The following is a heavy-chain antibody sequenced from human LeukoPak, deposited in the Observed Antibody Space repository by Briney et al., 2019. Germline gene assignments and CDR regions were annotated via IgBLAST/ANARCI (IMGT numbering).Heavy chain of an antibody. CDR2: LNADESPR. D-gene: IGHD1-26*01. CDR3: ARDVGGSLDY. Sequence: GGALLLSSSASWVAFMTYWMAWGRRAPGKGGGWVANLNADESPRHQPHSVKGRFTISRDNAQNSVYLQMSSLRGEDTAVYFCARDVGGSLDYWGQGTLVTVSS. J-gene: IGHJ4*02. CDR1: WVAFMTYW. V-gene: IGHV3-7*01.